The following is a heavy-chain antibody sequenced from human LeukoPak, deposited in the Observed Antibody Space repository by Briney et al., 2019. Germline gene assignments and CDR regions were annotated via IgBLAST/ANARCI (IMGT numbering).Heavy chain of an antibody. CDR2: IYYSGST. J-gene: IGHJ4*02. CDR3: ARVLVRDTAMVKRYYFDY. D-gene: IGHD5-18*01. CDR1: GGSISSGDYY. Sequence: SETLSLTCTVSGGSISSGDYYWSWIRQPPGKGLEWIGYIYYSGSTYYNPSLKSRVTISVDTSKNQFSLKLSSVTAADTAVYYCARVLVRDTAMVKRYYFDYWGQGTLVTVSS. V-gene: IGHV4-30-4*01.